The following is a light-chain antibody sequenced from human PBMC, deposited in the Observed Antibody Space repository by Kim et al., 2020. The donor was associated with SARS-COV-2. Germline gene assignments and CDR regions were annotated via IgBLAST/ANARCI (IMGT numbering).Light chain of an antibody. CDR2: DAS. CDR1: QDISKY. CDR3: QQHGSLPIT. J-gene: IGKJ5*01. Sequence: ASLGDRVTTTCQASQDISKYLNWYYQEPGKDPQLLIYDASSLETGVPSRFSGSGSGTDFTLTITSLQAEDFATYFCQQHGSLPITFGQGTRLEIK. V-gene: IGKV1-33*01.